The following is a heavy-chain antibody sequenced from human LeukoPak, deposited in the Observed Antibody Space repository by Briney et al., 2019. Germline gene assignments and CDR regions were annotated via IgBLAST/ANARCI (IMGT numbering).Heavy chain of an antibody. Sequence: GESLKISCRGSGYRFTNYRIAWVRQMPGKGLEWMGIIYPGDSETTYSPSFQGQVTISADKSISTAYLQWSSLKASDTAMYYCARPWSVTPYYFDYWGQGTLVTVSS. J-gene: IGHJ4*02. CDR2: IYPGDSET. D-gene: IGHD3-3*01. CDR1: GYRFTNYR. V-gene: IGHV5-51*01. CDR3: ARPWSVTPYYFDY.